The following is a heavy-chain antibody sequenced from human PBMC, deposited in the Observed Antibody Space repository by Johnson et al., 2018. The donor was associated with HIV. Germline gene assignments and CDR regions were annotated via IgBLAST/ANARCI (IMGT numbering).Heavy chain of an antibody. CDR1: GFTFSSYA. J-gene: IGHJ3*02. CDR2: LFSGDTT. Sequence: VQLVESGGGLVQPGGSLRLSCAASGFTFSSYAMSWVRQAPGKGLEWVSVLFSGDTTYYADSVNGRFTISRDNSKNTLYLQMNSRRAEDTAVYYCARACRDGYTCDVFDIWGQGTMVTVSS. D-gene: IGHD5-24*01. CDR3: ARACRDGYTCDVFDI. V-gene: IGHV3-66*01.